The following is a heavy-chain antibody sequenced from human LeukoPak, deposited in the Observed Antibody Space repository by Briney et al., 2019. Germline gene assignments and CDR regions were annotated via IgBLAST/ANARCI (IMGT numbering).Heavy chain of an antibody. V-gene: IGHV1-69*13. CDR3: ARGGDDTAMAMDY. CDR2: IIPIFGKA. CDR1: GGTFSSYA. Sequence: SVKVSCKASGGTFSSYAISWVRQAPGQGLEWMGGIIPIFGKANYAQKFQGRVTITADESTSTAYMELSSLRSEDTAVYYCARGGDDTAMAMDYWGQGTLVTVSS. J-gene: IGHJ4*02. D-gene: IGHD5-18*01.